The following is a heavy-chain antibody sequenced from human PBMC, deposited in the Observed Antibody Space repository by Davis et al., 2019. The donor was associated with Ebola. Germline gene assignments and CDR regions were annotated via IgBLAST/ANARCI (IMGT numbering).Heavy chain of an antibody. V-gene: IGHV3-23*01. CDR3: VRDYGRGWSSFYYYMDV. Sequence: GESLKISCAASGFTFSSYAMSWVRQAPGKGLKWVSAISGSGDTTYSADSVKGRFTISRDNAKHSLYLQMNGLRAEDTAVYYCVRDYGRGWSSFYYYMDVWGKGTTVTVSS. J-gene: IGHJ6*03. D-gene: IGHD3-10*01. CDR2: ISGSGDTT. CDR1: GFTFSSYA.